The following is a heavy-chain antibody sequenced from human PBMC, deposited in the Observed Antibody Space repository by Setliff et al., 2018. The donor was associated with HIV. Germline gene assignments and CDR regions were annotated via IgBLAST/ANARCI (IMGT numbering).Heavy chain of an antibody. V-gene: IGHV4-59*01. Sequence: SETLSLTCSLSGGSIGASYWSWIRQSPGKELEWIAYIYYTGSTSYNPSLKSRVTISVDTSKNQFFLKLTSVTAADTAVYYCARAGSGYDLNYNYFDPWGQGTRVTVSS. D-gene: IGHD5-12*01. CDR3: ARAGSGYDLNYNYFDP. J-gene: IGHJ5*02. CDR2: IYYTGST. CDR1: GGSIGASY.